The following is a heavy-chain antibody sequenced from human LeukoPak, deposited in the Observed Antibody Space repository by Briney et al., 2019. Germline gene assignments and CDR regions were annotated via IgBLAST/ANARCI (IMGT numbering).Heavy chain of an antibody. CDR2: ISSNGGST. J-gene: IGHJ4*02. Sequence: PGGCLRLSCSAAAFTFSSYAMHSVRQAPGKGLEYVSAISSNGGSTYYADSVKGRFTISRDNSKNTLYLQMSSLRAEDTAVYYCVKTRDMVRGGIIRGGFDYWGQGTLVTVSS. D-gene: IGHD3-10*01. CDR1: AFTFSSYA. V-gene: IGHV3-64D*06. CDR3: VKTRDMVRGGIIRGGFDY.